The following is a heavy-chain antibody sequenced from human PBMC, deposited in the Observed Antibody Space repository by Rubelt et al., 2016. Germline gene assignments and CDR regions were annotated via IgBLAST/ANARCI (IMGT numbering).Heavy chain of an antibody. Sequence: QVQLQESGPGLVKPSETLSLTCTVSGDSISSYYWSWIRQPPGKGLEWIGYIYNSGSTNYNPSLKSRVTISVDTSKNQFSLKLSAVTAADTAVYYCARQKTDSSGWYYWFDPWGQGTLVTVSS. CDR3: ARQKTDSSGWYYWFDP. J-gene: IGHJ5*02. V-gene: IGHV4-59*08. D-gene: IGHD6-19*01. CDR2: IYNSGST. CDR1: GDSISSYY.